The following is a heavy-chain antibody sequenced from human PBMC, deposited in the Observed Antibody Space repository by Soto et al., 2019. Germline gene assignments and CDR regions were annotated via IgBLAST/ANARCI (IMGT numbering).Heavy chain of an antibody. V-gene: IGHV3-33*01. J-gene: IGHJ4*02. CDR2: IWYDGSNK. D-gene: IGHD3-9*01. Sequence: ESEGGVVQPGRSLRLSCAASGFTFSSYGMHWVRQAPGKGLEWVAVIWYDGSNKYYADSVKGRFTISRDNSKNTLYLQMNSLRAEDTAVYYCARDRDGLRYFDWLLDYWGQGTLVTVSS. CDR3: ARDRDGLRYFDWLLDY. CDR1: GFTFSSYG.